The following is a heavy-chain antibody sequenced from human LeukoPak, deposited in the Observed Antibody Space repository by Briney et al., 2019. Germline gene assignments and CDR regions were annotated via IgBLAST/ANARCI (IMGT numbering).Heavy chain of an antibody. J-gene: IGHJ6*03. V-gene: IGHV4-4*07. CDR2: IYTSGST. CDR1: GGSISSYY. CDR3: ARGTTNYYFYYMDV. D-gene: IGHD2-8*01. Sequence: SETLSLTCTVSGGSISSYYWSWIRQPAGKGLEWIGRIYTSGSTNYNPSLKSRVTMLVDTSKKQFSLKLSSVTAADTAVYYCARGTTNYYFYYMDVWGKGTTVTVSS.